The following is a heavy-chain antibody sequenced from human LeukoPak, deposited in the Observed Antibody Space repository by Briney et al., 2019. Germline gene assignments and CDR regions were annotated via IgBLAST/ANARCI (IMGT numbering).Heavy chain of an antibody. V-gene: IGHV3-30-3*01. J-gene: IGHJ4*02. Sequence: GGSLRLSCAASGFTFSSYAMHWVRQAPGKGLEWVAVISYDGSNKYYADSVKGRFTISRDNSKNTLYLQMNSLRAEDTAVYYCARSRRRGGPEQPAHYFDYWGQGTLVTVSS. CDR3: ARSRRRGGPEQPAHYFDY. CDR1: GFTFSSYA. D-gene: IGHD1-14*01. CDR2: ISYDGSNK.